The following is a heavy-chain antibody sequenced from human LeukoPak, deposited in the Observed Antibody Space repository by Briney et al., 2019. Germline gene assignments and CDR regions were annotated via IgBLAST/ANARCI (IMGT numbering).Heavy chain of an antibody. CDR2: IYSGGST. J-gene: IGHJ3*02. CDR1: GFTVSSNY. CDR3: ARDWEGAFDI. Sequence: PGGSLRLSCAASGFTVSSNYMSWVGQAPGKRLEWVSVIYSGGSTYYADSVKGRFTISRDNSKNTLYLQMNSLRAEDTAVYYCARDWEGAFDIWGQGTMVTVSS. V-gene: IGHV3-66*02. D-gene: IGHD1-26*01.